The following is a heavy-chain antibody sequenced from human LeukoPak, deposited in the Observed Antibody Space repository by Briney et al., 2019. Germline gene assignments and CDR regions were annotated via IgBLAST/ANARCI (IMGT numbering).Heavy chain of an antibody. CDR2: IYYSGST. Sequence: SETLSLTCTVSGGSISSYYWSWIRQPPGKGLEWIGYIYYSGSTNYNPSLKSRVTISVDTSKNQFSLKLDSVTAADTAVYYCARDGGSGYQPYYFDYWGQGTLVTVSS. CDR1: GGSISSYY. J-gene: IGHJ4*02. CDR3: ARDGGSGYQPYYFDY. D-gene: IGHD3-22*01. V-gene: IGHV4-59*12.